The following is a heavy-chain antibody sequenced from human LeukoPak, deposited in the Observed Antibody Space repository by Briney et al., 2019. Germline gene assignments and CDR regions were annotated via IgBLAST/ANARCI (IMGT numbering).Heavy chain of an antibody. CDR2: ISSSSSTI. Sequence: GGSLRLSCAASGFTFSSYSMNWVRQAPGKGLEWVSYISSSSSTIYYADSVKGRFTISRDNAKNTLYLQMNSLRAEDTAVYYCARARQGQWTGGFDYWGQGILVTVSS. CDR1: GFTFSSYS. J-gene: IGHJ4*02. CDR3: ARARQGQWTGGFDY. V-gene: IGHV3-48*01. D-gene: IGHD6-19*01.